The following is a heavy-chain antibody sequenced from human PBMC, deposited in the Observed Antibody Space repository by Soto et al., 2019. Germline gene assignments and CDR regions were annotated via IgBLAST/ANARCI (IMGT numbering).Heavy chain of an antibody. Sequence: GSLRLSCAASGFTFSSYGMHWVRQAPGKGLGWVAVISYDGSNKYYADSVKGRFTISRDNSKNTLYLQMNSLRAEDTAVYYCAKDFLRGYSYGPGYYYGMDVWGQGTTVTVSS. CDR1: GFTFSSYG. D-gene: IGHD5-18*01. V-gene: IGHV3-30*18. CDR3: AKDFLRGYSYGPGYYYGMDV. CDR2: ISYDGSNK. J-gene: IGHJ6*02.